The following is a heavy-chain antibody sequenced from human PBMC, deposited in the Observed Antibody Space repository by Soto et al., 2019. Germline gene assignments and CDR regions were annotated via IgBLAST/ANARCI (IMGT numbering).Heavy chain of an antibody. V-gene: IGHV3-21*04. CDR3: AKGYFDWLWGYNWFDP. J-gene: IGHJ5*02. Sequence: GGSLRLSCAASGFTFSSYSMNWVRQAPGKGLEWVSSISSSSSYIYYADSVKGRFTISRDNAKNSLYLQMNSLRAEDTAVYYCAKGYFDWLWGYNWFDPWEQGILVTISS. D-gene: IGHD3-9*01. CDR1: GFTFSSYS. CDR2: ISSSSSYI.